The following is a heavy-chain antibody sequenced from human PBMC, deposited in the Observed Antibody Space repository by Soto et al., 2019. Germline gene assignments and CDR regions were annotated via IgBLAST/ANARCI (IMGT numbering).Heavy chain of an antibody. J-gene: IGHJ4*02. CDR1: GFTFSSYS. CDR3: AREIHLHRYCSSTSCYAGLDY. D-gene: IGHD2-2*01. CDR2: ISSSSSTI. Sequence: EVQLVESGGGLVQPGGSLRLSCAASGFTFSSYSMNWVRQAPGKGLEWVSYISSSSSTIYYADSVKGRFTISRDNAKNSLYLQMNSLRDEDTAVYYCAREIHLHRYCSSTSCYAGLDYWGQGTLVTVSS. V-gene: IGHV3-48*02.